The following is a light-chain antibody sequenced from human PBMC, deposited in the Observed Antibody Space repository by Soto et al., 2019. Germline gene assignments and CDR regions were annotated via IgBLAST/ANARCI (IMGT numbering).Light chain of an antibody. Sequence: EIVMTQSPATLSVSPGETATLSCRASQSVSSYLAWYQEKPGRAPRLLIHDSSTRAAGIPARISGSGSGTDFTLTISSLQSEDLAIYYCQQYDDWPITFGQGKRLEIK. V-gene: IGKV3-15*01. J-gene: IGKJ5*01. CDR3: QQYDDWPIT. CDR1: QSVSSY. CDR2: DSS.